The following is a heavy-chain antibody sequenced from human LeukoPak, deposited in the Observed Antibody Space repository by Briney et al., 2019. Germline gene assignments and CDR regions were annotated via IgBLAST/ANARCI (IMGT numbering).Heavy chain of an antibody. CDR1: GFTFSSYG. D-gene: IGHD2-15*01. J-gene: IGHJ4*02. CDR3: AKDSHPLGVAAPSQLDY. Sequence: GRSLRLSCAASGFTFSSYGMHWVRQAPGKGLEWVAVMSYDGGNKDYADSVKGRFTISRDNSKNTLFLQMNSLRPEDTAVYYCAKDSHPLGVAAPSQLDYWGQGTLVTVSS. V-gene: IGHV3-30*18. CDR2: MSYDGGNK.